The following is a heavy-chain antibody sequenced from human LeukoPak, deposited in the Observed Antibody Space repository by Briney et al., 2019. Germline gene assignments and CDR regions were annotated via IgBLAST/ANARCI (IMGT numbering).Heavy chain of an antibody. CDR1: GFTFSSYA. CDR2: ISGSDGRT. Sequence: GGSLRLSCAASGFTFSSYAMSWVRQAPGKGLEWVSSISGSDGRTYYADSVKGRFTISRDNSKNTLYLQMNSLRAEDTAIYYCAKNGDRGAYCTGGTCYPYFYYYMDVWGKGTTVTI. V-gene: IGHV3-23*01. D-gene: IGHD2-15*01. CDR3: AKNGDRGAYCTGGTCYPYFYYYMDV. J-gene: IGHJ6*03.